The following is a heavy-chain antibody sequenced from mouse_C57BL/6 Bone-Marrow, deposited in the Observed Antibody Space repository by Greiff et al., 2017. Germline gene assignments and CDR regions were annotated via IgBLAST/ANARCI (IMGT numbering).Heavy chain of an antibody. CDR3: ASSYYYGSSYWYFDV. D-gene: IGHD1-1*01. CDR2: INPNNGGT. J-gene: IGHJ1*03. V-gene: IGHV1-18*01. CDR1: GYTFTDYN. Sequence: DVQLQESGPELVKPGASVKIPCKASGYTFTDYNMDWVKQSHGKSLEWIGDINPNNGGTIYNQKFKGKATLTVDKSSSTAYMELRSLTSEDTAVYYCASSYYYGSSYWYFDVWGTGTTVTVSS.